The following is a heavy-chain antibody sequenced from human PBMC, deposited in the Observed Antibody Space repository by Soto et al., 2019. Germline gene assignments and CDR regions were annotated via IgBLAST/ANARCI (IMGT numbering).Heavy chain of an antibody. D-gene: IGHD3-9*01. Sequence: ASENLSPTCTVSGGSISNFYWSLIRQPPGKGLERILYVYYTGSTSYNPSLKRRVTFSADSSRGQFSLRLNSVTAADTAVYYCARTVLGPDLLADSFVDYYYYMDVWGQGTTVTVSS. J-gene: IGHJ6*03. CDR3: ARTVLGPDLLADSFVDYYYYMDV. CDR1: GGSISNFY. V-gene: IGHV4-59*08. CDR2: VYYTGST.